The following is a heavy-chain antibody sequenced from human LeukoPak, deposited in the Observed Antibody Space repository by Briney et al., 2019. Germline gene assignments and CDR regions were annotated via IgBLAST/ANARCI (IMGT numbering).Heavy chain of an antibody. CDR2: ITHDGSNT. V-gene: IGHV3-30*04. CDR1: GFTLKIYP. CDR3: ARQGVQTTVDAFDI. D-gene: IGHD4-17*01. Sequence: PGGSLRLSCAASGFTLKIYPMRWVRQAPGKGLEWLSVITHDGSNTNNADSVQGRFIIYRDNSKNTVYQQLNSLRPEDTATYYCARQGVQTTVDAFDIWGLETMVIVSS. J-gene: IGHJ3*02.